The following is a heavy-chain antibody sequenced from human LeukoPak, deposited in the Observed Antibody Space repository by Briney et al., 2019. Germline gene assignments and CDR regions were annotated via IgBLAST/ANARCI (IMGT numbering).Heavy chain of an antibody. J-gene: IGHJ3*02. V-gene: IGHV3-9*01. D-gene: IGHD6-19*01. CDR2: ISWNSGSI. CDR3: AKDSSGRRDAFDI. CDR1: GFTFDDYA. Sequence: PGGSLRLSCAASGFTFDDYAMHWVRQAPGKGLEWVSGISWNSGSIGYADSVKGRFTISRDNAKNSLYLQMNSLRAEDTALYYCAKDSSGRRDAFDIWGQGTMVTVSS.